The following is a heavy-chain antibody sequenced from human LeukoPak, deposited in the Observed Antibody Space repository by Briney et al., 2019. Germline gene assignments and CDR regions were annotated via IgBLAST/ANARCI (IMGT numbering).Heavy chain of an antibody. V-gene: IGHV3-30-3*01. CDR1: GFTFSSYA. CDR3: ARDLDDYGGKTQTEAGWHWFDP. J-gene: IGHJ5*02. Sequence: PGGSLRLSCAASGFTFSSYAMHWVRQAPGKGLEWVAVISYDGSNKYYADSVKGRFTISRDNSKNTLYLQMNSLRAEDTAVYYCARDLDDYGGKTQTEAGWHWFDPWGQGTLVTVSS. CDR2: ISYDGSNK. D-gene: IGHD4-23*01.